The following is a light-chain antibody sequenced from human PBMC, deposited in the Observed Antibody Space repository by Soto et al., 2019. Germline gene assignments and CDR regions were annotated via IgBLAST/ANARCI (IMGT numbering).Light chain of an antibody. J-gene: IGLJ1*01. V-gene: IGLV1-44*01. Sequence: QSVLTQPPSASGTPGQRVTISCSGSSSNIGTNTVNWYQQLPGTAPKLLIYSNNQRPSGGPDRFSGSQSGTSVSLAISGLQSDDEADYYCAAWDGSLNGYVFGTGTKLTVL. CDR3: AAWDGSLNGYV. CDR2: SNN. CDR1: SSNIGTNT.